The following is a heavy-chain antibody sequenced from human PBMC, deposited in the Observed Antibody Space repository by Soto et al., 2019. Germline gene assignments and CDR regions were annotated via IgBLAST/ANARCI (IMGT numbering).Heavy chain of an antibody. CDR1: GYTFNTYD. V-gene: IGHV1-8*01. CDR2: MNPESGST. D-gene: IGHD3-9*01. J-gene: IGHJ6*02. Sequence: ASVKVSCKASGYTFNTYDINWVRQATGQGLEWMGWMNPESGSTGFAQSFQGRITLTGNTSINTVYMEVSSLTNEDTAVYFCARSGATGYYSTHHYGMDVWGPGTTVTVSS. CDR3: ARSGATGYYSTHHYGMDV.